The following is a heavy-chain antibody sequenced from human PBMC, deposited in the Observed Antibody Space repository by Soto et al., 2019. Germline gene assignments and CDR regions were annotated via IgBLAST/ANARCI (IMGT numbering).Heavy chain of an antibody. Sequence: GASVKVSCKASGNTFSNYYIHSVRQAPGQGLEWMGTINPSGGYTTYAQKFLGRVTMTRDTSTSTLYMEVTSLTSEDTAVYYCAREPYYYDSSGTVDYWGQGTLVTVSS. D-gene: IGHD3-22*01. J-gene: IGHJ4*02. V-gene: IGHV1-46*01. CDR3: AREPYYYDSSGTVDY. CDR2: INPSGGYT. CDR1: GNTFSNYY.